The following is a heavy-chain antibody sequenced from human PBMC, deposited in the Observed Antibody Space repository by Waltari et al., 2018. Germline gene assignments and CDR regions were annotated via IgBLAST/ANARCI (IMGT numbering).Heavy chain of an antibody. CDR2: FDPEDDGT. V-gene: IGHV1-24*01. Sequence: QVQLVQSGPEVKKPGASVKVSFKVSGYTLTELSMHWVRQAPGKGLEWMGGFDPEDDGTIYAQNFQGRVTMTEDTATDTAYMELSSLRSEDTAVYYCATAFMVSTAYTDCWGQGTLVTVSS. D-gene: IGHD2-21*01. J-gene: IGHJ4*02. CDR3: ATAFMVSTAYTDC. CDR1: GYTLTELS.